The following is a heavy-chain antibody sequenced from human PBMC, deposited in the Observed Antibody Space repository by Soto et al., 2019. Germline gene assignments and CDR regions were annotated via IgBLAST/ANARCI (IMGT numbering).Heavy chain of an antibody. CDR1: GGTFSSYT. CDR3: AREAYYYGSGAFFDY. Sequence: QVQLVQSGAEVKKPGSSVKVSCKASGGTFSSYTISWVRQAPGQGLEWMGRIIPSLGIANYAQKLQGRVTITADKSTSTAYMELSSLRSEDTAVYYCAREAYYYGSGAFFDYWGQGTLVTVSS. CDR2: IIPSLGIA. V-gene: IGHV1-69*08. D-gene: IGHD3-10*01. J-gene: IGHJ4*02.